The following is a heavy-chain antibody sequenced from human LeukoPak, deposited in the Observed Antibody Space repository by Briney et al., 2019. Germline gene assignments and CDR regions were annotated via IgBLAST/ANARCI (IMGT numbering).Heavy chain of an antibody. V-gene: IGHV4-34*01. CDR1: GGSFSGYY. Sequence: SDTLSLTCAVYGGSFSGYYWTWLRQPPGKGLEWIGEINHSGSNNYNPSLKSRVTISLDTSKNHFSLKLNSVTAADTAVYYCARGLPLYSNWGFDYWGQGTLVTVSS. D-gene: IGHD4-11*01. CDR2: INHSGSN. J-gene: IGHJ4*02. CDR3: ARGLPLYSNWGFDY.